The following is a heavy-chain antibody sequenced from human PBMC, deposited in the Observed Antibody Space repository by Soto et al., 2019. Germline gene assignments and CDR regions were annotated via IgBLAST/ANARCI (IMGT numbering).Heavy chain of an antibody. CDR3: AKGHDYYYYYYMDV. J-gene: IGHJ6*03. CDR2: ISWNSGSI. V-gene: IGHV3-9*01. CDR1: GFTFDDYA. Sequence: EVQLVESGGGLVQPGRSLRLSCAASGFTFDDYAMHWVRQAPGKGLEWVSGISWNSGSIGYADSVKGRFTISRDNAKNSLYLQMNSLRAEDTALYYCAKGHDYYYYYYMDVWGKGTTVTVSS.